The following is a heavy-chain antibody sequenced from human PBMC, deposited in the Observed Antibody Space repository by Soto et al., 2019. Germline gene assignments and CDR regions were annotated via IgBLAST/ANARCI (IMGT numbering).Heavy chain of an antibody. J-gene: IGHJ4*02. CDR3: AGGAGSNKPSDY. CDR1: GFTFSSFC. D-gene: IGHD2-2*01. V-gene: IGHV3-74*01. CDR2: VNSDGSTT. Sequence: EVQMVESGGGLVQPGGSLRLSCAASGFTFSSFCLHWVRQVSGKGLVWVSRVNSDGSTTAYADSVKGRFTVSRDNAKNTLYLQMDNLRAEDTAVYYCAGGAGSNKPSDYWCQGTLVTVSS.